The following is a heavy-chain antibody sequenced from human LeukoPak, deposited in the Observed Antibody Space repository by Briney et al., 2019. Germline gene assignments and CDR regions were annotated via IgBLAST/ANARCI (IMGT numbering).Heavy chain of an antibody. CDR3: ARHRSSSWYRAFAFDI. D-gene: IGHD6-13*01. V-gene: IGHV4-34*01. J-gene: IGHJ3*02. Sequence: SETLSLSCAVYGGSFSGYYWSWIRQPPGKGLEWIGEINHSGSTNYNPSLKSRVTISVDTSKNQFSLKLSSVTAADTAVYYCARHRSSSWYRAFAFDIWGQGTMVTVSS. CDR1: GGSFSGYY. CDR2: INHSGST.